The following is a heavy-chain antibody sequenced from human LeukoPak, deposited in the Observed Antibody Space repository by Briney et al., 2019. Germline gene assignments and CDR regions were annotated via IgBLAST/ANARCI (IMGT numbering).Heavy chain of an antibody. CDR2: ISYHGSNQ. J-gene: IGHJ4*02. D-gene: IGHD1-1*01. CDR1: AFIFKNYA. V-gene: IGHV3-30*18. Sequence: GGSLRLSCAASAFIFKNYAMHWVRQPPGKGLEWVAVISYHGSNQYYIDSVKGRFTISRDNSKDTVYLQMNSLRPDDTAVYYCAKGFSAGTMDYWGQGTLVAVSS. CDR3: AKGFSAGTMDY.